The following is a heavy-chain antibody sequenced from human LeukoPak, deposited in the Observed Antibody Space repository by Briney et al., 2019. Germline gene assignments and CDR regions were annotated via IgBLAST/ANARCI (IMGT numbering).Heavy chain of an antibody. Sequence: PGRSLRLSCAASGFTFSSYAMSWVRQAPGKGLEWVSSIDPSSTYIYYADSVKGRFTISRDNAQNSLYLQMNSLRAEDTAVYYCTRGSYGDYEYWGQGTLVTVSS. D-gene: IGHD4-17*01. CDR3: TRGSYGDYEY. CDR2: IDPSSTYI. CDR1: GFTFSSYA. J-gene: IGHJ4*02. V-gene: IGHV3-21*01.